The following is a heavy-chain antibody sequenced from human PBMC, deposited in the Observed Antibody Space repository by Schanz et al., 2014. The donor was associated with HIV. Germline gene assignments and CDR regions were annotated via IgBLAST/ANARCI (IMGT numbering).Heavy chain of an antibody. CDR1: GFTFSSYW. CDR2: MNQDGSRK. CDR3: ARVFGRTYGLPDY. D-gene: IGHD3-10*01. Sequence: VQLVESGGGVVQPGRSLRLSCAASGFTFSSYWMTWVRQAPGKGLEMVANMNQDGSRKYYVDSVKGRFTISRDNARTSLYLQMNSLRAEDTAVYYCARVFGRTYGLPDYWGQGTLVTVSS. V-gene: IGHV3-7*03. J-gene: IGHJ4*02.